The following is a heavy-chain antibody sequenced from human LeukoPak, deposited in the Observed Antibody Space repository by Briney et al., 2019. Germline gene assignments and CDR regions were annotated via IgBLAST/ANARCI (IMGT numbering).Heavy chain of an antibody. D-gene: IGHD3-3*01. CDR1: GFTFSSYA. CDR2: ISGSGGST. Sequence: GSLRLSCAASGFTFSSYAMSWVRQAPGKGLEWVSAISGSGGSTYYADSVKGRFTISRDNSKNTLYLQMNSLRAEDTAVYYCAKAYCDFWSGHPDYWGQGTLVTVSS. CDR3: AKAYCDFWSGHPDY. J-gene: IGHJ4*02. V-gene: IGHV3-23*01.